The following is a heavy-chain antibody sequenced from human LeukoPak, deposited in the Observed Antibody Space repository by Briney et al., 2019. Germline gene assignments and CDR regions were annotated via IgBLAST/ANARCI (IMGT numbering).Heavy chain of an antibody. J-gene: IGHJ4*02. CDR2: ISSSSTTI. V-gene: IGHV3-48*04. CDR1: GFTFSSFT. CDR3: AKAQAPVVVVAASLDY. D-gene: IGHD2-15*01. Sequence: PGGSLRLSCAASGFTFSSFTMNWVRQAPGKGLEWVSYISSSSTTIYYADSVKGRFTISRDNAKNSLYLQMNSLRAEDTAVYYCAKAQAPVVVVAASLDYWGQGTLVTVSS.